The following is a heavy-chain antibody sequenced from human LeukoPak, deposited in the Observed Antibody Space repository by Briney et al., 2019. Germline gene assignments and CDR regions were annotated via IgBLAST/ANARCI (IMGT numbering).Heavy chain of an antibody. V-gene: IGHV1-18*01. CDR2: IGAYNGNT. CDR1: GYTFTSYG. J-gene: IGHJ3*02. D-gene: IGHD2-21*02. Sequence: GASVKVSCKASGYTFTSYGISWVRQAPGQGLEWMGWIGAYNGNTNYAQKFQGRVTITADESTSTAYMELSSLRSEDTAVYYCAREEYCGGDCYYKPAFDIWGQGTMVTVSS. CDR3: AREEYCGGDCYYKPAFDI.